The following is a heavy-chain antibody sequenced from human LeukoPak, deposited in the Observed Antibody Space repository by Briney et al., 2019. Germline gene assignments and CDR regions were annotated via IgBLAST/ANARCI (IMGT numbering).Heavy chain of an antibody. CDR3: AHYGHYYDSSGLCY. CDR1: GFSLSTSGVG. V-gene: IGHV2-5*01. J-gene: IGHJ4*02. D-gene: IGHD3-22*01. CDR2: IYWNDDK. Sequence: SGPTLANPTQTLTLTCTFSGFSLSTSGVGVGWIRQPPGKALVWLALIYWNDDKRYSPSLKSRLTITKDTSKNQVVLTMTNMDPVDTATYYCAHYGHYYDSSGLCYWGQGTLVTVSS.